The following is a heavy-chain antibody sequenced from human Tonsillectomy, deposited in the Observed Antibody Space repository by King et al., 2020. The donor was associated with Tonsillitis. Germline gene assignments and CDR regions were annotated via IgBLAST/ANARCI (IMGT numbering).Heavy chain of an antibody. J-gene: IGHJ4*02. Sequence: QLVQSGTEVKKPGASVKFSCKASGYTFTSYYMHWVRQAPGQGLEWMGIINPRGGSTSYAQKFQDRVTMTRDTSASTVYMELSSLTSEDTTVYYCARGGTGGGSIGWDVLDYWGQGTLVTASS. V-gene: IGHV1-46*01. CDR3: ARGGTGGGSIGWDVLDY. D-gene: IGHD6-19*01. CDR2: INPRGGST. CDR1: GYTFTSYY.